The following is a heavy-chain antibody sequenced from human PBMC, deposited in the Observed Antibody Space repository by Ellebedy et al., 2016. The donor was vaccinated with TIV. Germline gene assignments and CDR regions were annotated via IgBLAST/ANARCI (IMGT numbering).Heavy chain of an antibody. CDR2: IYYSGST. D-gene: IGHD3-22*01. CDR3: ATSGLGYYGLSAFDI. V-gene: IGHV4-61*01. J-gene: IGHJ3*02. CDR1: GGSVSSGSYY. Sequence: SETLSLXXTVSGGSVSSGSYYWSWIRQPPGKGLEWIGYIYYSGSTNYNPSLKSRVTISVDTSKNQFSLKLSSVTAEDTAVYYCATSGLGYYGLSAFDIWGQGTMVTVSS.